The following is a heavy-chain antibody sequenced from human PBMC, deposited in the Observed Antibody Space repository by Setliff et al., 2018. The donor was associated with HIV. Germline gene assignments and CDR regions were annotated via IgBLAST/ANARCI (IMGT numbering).Heavy chain of an antibody. CDR2: ISSSSRSK. D-gene: IGHD3-16*01. Sequence: PGGSLRLSCEASGFTFSTYSMNWVRQAPGKGLEWVSSISSSSRSKYYADSVKGRFTISRDNAKNSLYLQMNSLTAEDTAVYYCARGIEITFGGVTIWGPWFDPWGQGTLVTVSS. V-gene: IGHV3-21*01. J-gene: IGHJ5*02. CDR3: ARGIEITFGGVTIWGPWFDP. CDR1: GFTFSTYS.